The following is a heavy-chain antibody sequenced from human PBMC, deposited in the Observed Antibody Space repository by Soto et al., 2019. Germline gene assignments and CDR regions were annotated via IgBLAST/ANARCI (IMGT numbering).Heavy chain of an antibody. CDR2: IKSKTDGGTT. V-gene: IGHV3-15*01. CDR3: TTGHSSSWLFDY. D-gene: IGHD6-13*01. J-gene: IGHJ4*02. Sequence: GGSLRLSCAASGFTFSNAWMSWVRQAPGKGLEWVGRIKSKTDGGTTDYAAPVKGRFTISRDDSKNTLYLQMNSLKTEDTAVYYCTTGHSSSWLFDYRGQGTLVTVSS. CDR1: GFTFSNAW.